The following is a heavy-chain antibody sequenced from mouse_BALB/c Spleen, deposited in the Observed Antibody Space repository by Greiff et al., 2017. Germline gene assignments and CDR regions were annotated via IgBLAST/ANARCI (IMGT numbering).Heavy chain of an antibody. V-gene: IGHV1-7*01. Sequence: QVQLQQSGAELAKPGASVKMSCKASGYTFTSYWMHWVKQRPGQGLEWIGYINPSTGYTEYNQKFKDKATLTADKSSSTAYMQLSSLTSEDSAVYYCARRYGNYDYGGQGTTLTVSS. D-gene: IGHD2-10*02. CDR1: GYTFTSYW. CDR2: INPSTGYT. CDR3: ARRYGNYDY. J-gene: IGHJ2*01.